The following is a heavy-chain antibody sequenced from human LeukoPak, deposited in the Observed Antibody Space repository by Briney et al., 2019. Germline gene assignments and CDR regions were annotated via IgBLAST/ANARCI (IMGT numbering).Heavy chain of an antibody. CDR1: GFSFSSYG. CDR3: VKDVSLGFCSGGSCSAHFDH. V-gene: IGHV3-21*04. J-gene: IGHJ4*02. Sequence: PGGSLRLSCAASGFSFSSYGINGVRQAPGRGREWVSYISRSGGSRYYADSVKGGFTISRDNAKKSLYLQMDSLRPDDMALYYCVKDVSLGFCSGGSCSAHFDHWGQGTPVTVSS. CDR2: ISRSGGSR. D-gene: IGHD2-15*01.